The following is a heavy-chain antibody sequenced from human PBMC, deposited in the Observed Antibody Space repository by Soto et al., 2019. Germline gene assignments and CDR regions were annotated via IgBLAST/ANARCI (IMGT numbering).Heavy chain of an antibody. CDR3: ARMGPAAAPDY. D-gene: IGHD6-13*01. CDR1: GFSLNTRGMC. CDR2: IDWDDDK. Sequence: SGAALGNATRSVRLKCTLSGFSLNTRGMCVSWIRQPPGKALEWLARIDWDDDKYYSTSLKTRLTISKDTSKNQVVLTMTNMDPVDTATYYCARMGPAAAPDYWGQGTLVTVS. V-gene: IGHV2-70*11. J-gene: IGHJ4*02.